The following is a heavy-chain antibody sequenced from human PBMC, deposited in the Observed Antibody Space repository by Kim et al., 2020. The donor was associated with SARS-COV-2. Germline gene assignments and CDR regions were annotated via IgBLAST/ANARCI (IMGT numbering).Heavy chain of an antibody. CDR2: NSYSGST. Sequence: SETLSLTCNVSGGSISSTTFYWGWIRQPPGKGLEWIGSNSYSGSTYYNPSLKSRVTFSLDTSKSQFSLRLSPVTDADTAVYYCAAEECSSTSCDL. CDR3: AAEECSSTSCDL. V-gene: IGHV4-39*01. CDR1: GGSISSTTFY. D-gene: IGHD2-2*01. J-gene: IGHJ2*01.